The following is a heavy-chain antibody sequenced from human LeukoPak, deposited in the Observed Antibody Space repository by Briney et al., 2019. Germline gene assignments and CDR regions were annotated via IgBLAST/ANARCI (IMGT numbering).Heavy chain of an antibody. J-gene: IGHJ5*02. V-gene: IGHV3-15*01. CDR1: GFIFSNAW. Sequence: GGSLRLSCAASGFIFSNAWMTWVRQAPGKGPQWVGRIKRAADGGTADYAAPVKGRFTISRDDSRNTLYLQMNSLQTEDKAVYYCTTRPLPNGGYPIYHWGQGTLVTVSS. CDR3: TTRPLPNGGYPIYH. D-gene: IGHD1-26*01. CDR2: IKRAADGGTA.